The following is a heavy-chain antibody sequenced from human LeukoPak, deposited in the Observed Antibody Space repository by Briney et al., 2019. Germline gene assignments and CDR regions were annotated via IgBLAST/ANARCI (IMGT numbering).Heavy chain of an antibody. CDR1: GFTVSSNH. V-gene: IGHV3-53*01. CDR3: AKRGYGDFFDY. D-gene: IGHD4-17*01. J-gene: IGHJ4*02. Sequence: PGGSLRLSCATSGFTVSSNHMNWVRQAPGKGLEWISVIYTGGSTYYADSVKGRFTISRDNSKNTLYLQMNSLRAEDTAVYYCAKRGYGDFFDYWGQGTLVTVSS. CDR2: IYTGGST.